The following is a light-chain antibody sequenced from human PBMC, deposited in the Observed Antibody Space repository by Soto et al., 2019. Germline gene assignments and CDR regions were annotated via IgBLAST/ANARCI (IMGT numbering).Light chain of an antibody. J-gene: IGKJ1*01. CDR1: QSVSSSY. CDR2: GAS. CDR3: QQPGSSPWT. V-gene: IGKV3-20*01. Sequence: EIVLTQSPGTLSLSPGERATLSCRASQSVSSSYLAWYQQKPGQAPRLLIYGASSRATGIPDRFSGSGSGTDFTLTISRLEPEDFAVYYCQQPGSSPWTFGQGTKVEIK.